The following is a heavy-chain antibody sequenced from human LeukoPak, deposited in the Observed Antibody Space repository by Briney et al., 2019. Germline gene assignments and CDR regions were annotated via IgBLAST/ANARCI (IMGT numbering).Heavy chain of an antibody. J-gene: IGHJ4*02. CDR1: GFTFSTYA. CDR3: ARMLIYSSVRRGGYFDY. CDR2: ISGSGGST. V-gene: IGHV3-23*01. D-gene: IGHD6-19*01. Sequence: PGGSLRLSCAASGFTFSTYAMSWVRQAPGKGLEWVSAISGSGGSTYYADSVKGRFTISRDNSKNTLYLQMNSLRPEDTAVYYCARMLIYSSVRRGGYFDYWGQGTLVTVSS.